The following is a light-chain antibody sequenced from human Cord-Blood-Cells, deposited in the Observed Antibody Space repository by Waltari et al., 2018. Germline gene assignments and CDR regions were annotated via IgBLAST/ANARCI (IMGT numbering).Light chain of an antibody. Sequence: SYELTQPPSVSVSPGQTARLTCSGDALPKQYAYWYQQKPGRAPVLVIYKDSERPSGIPERFSGSSSGTTVALTSSGVQAEDEADYYCQSADSSGTYWVFGGGTKLTVL. V-gene: IGLV3-25*02. CDR3: QSADSSGTYWV. J-gene: IGLJ3*02. CDR1: ALPKQY. CDR2: KDS.